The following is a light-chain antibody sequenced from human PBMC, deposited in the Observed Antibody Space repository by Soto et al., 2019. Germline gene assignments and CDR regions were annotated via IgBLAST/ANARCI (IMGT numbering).Light chain of an antibody. CDR1: QSVRSNY. V-gene: IGKV3D-20*01. J-gene: IGKJ1*01. Sequence: EIVLTQSPATLSLSPGERATLSCGASQSVRSNYLAWYQQKPGLAPRLLIYDTSSRATGIPDRFSGSGSGTDFTLTISRLEPEDFAVYYCQQYGASICTFGQGTKVEI. CDR2: DTS. CDR3: QQYGASICT.